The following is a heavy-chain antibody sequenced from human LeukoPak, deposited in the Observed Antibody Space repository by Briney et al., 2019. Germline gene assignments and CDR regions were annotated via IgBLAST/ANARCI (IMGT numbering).Heavy chain of an antibody. CDR1: GFTFRTYG. CDR2: ISGSGFGT. CDR3: ARGVVVAARFDY. J-gene: IGHJ4*02. D-gene: IGHD2-15*01. Sequence: GGSLRLSCAASGFTFRTYGMSWVRQAPGKGLEWVSAISGSGFGTYYADSVKGRFTISRDNSKNTLYLQMNSLRVEDTAVYYCARGVVVAARFDYWGQGTLVTVSS. V-gene: IGHV3-23*01.